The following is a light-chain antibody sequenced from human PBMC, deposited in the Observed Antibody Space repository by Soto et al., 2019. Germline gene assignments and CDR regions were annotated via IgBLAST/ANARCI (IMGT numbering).Light chain of an antibody. J-gene: IGKJ1*01. CDR2: AAT. CDR1: QDNNSR. Sequence: DIQMTQSPSSVSASVGDTVTITCRASQDNNSRLAWFQQQPGRPPKYVIQAATMLQSGFPSRFAGSGSGRDFTLTIHTLQPEDSATYYCLQVANFPRTFGQGTKVE. CDR3: LQVANFPRT. V-gene: IGKV1-12*01.